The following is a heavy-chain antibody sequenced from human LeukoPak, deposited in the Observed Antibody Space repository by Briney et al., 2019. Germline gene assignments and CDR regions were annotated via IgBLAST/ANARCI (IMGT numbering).Heavy chain of an antibody. J-gene: IGHJ4*02. CDR1: GFTFSSYA. CDR3: AKGSYYDSSGSFYFDY. V-gene: IGHV3-23*01. CDR2: ISGSGDNT. D-gene: IGHD3-22*01. Sequence: PGGSLRLSCAASGFTFSSYAMSWVRQAPGKGLERVSGISGSGDNTYYAGSVKGRFTISRDNSKNTLYVQVNSLGTEDTAAYYCAKGSYYDSSGSFYFDYWGQGTLVTVSS.